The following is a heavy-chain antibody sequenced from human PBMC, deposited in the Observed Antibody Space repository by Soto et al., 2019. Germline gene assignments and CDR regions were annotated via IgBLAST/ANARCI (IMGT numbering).Heavy chain of an antibody. D-gene: IGHD6-13*01. CDR1: GDSITSGGYY. J-gene: IGHJ5*02. Sequence: QVQLQESGPGLVKPSQTLSLTCTVSGDSITSGGYYWTWIRQHPGKGLEWIGYIYYSGVTYYNPSLQGRVTISVDTSKTQFSLKLSSVTAADTAMYYCARDIRGRVSGRFDPWGQRTLVNVSS. CDR2: IYYSGVT. CDR3: ARDIRGRVSGRFDP. V-gene: IGHV4-31*03.